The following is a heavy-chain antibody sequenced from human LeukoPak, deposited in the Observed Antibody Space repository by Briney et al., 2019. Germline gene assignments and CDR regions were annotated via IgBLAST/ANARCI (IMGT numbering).Heavy chain of an antibody. Sequence: SVKVSCKASGGTFSSYAISWVRQAPGQGLEWMGGIIPIFGTANYAQKFQGRVTITADESTSTAYMELSSLRSEDTAVYYCAVVTAISNAFDIWGEGTMVTVSS. J-gene: IGHJ3*02. CDR3: AVVTAISNAFDI. V-gene: IGHV1-69*13. CDR1: GGTFSSYA. CDR2: IIPIFGTA. D-gene: IGHD2-21*02.